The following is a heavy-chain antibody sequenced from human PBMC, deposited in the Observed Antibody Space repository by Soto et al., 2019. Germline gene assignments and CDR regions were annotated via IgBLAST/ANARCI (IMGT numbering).Heavy chain of an antibody. CDR1: GYTFTTYG. D-gene: IGHD2-21*02. CDR3: ARDLPPVTAYCYFDL. Sequence: QVQLVQSGAEVKKPGASVKVSCKASGYTFTTYGISWVRQAPGQGLEWMGWISVYNGNTNYAQNLQGRVTMTTDTSTTTAYRELRGLRSDDRAVYYCARDLPPVTAYCYFDLWGRGTLVTVSS. J-gene: IGHJ2*01. V-gene: IGHV1-18*01. CDR2: ISVYNGNT.